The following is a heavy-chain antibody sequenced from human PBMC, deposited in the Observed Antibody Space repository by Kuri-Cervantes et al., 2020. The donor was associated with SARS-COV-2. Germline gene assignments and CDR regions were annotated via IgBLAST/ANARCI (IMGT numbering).Heavy chain of an antibody. J-gene: IGHJ6*03. Sequence: ASVKVSCKASGYTFTSYGISWVRQAPGQGLEWMGWISAYNGNTNYAQKLQGRVTMTTDTSTSTAYMELRSLTSEDTAVYYCGSTIAVAGVGVYYHLDVWGKGTTVTVSS. D-gene: IGHD6-19*01. CDR1: GYTFTSYG. V-gene: IGHV1-18*01. CDR2: ISAYNGNT. CDR3: GSTIAVAGVGVYYHLDV.